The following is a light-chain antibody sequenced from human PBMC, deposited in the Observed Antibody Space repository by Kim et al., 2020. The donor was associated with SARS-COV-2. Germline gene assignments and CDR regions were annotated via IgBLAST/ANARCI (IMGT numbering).Light chain of an antibody. CDR1: KSVRSSV. CDR2: DAS. CDR3: QQYGDLPLT. V-gene: IGKV3-20*01. Sequence: GERDTLSCRARKSVRSSVWAWYQQKPGQAPRLLSYDASSRATGIADRFSGRGYGTDFTLTISRLQPEDFAVYYCQQYGDLPLTFGGGTKVDIK. J-gene: IGKJ4*01.